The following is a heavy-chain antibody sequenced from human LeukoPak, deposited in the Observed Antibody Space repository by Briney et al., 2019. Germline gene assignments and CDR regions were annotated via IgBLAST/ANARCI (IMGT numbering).Heavy chain of an antibody. CDR1: GYTFTSYY. Sequence: ASVKVSCKASGYTFTSYYMHWVRQAPGQGLEWMGIINPSGGSTSYAQKFQGRVTMTRDTSTSTVYMELSSLRSEDTAVYYRARDDVVVLGIDYWGQGTLVTVSS. CDR3: ARDDVVVLGIDY. J-gene: IGHJ4*02. D-gene: IGHD2-15*01. CDR2: INPSGGST. V-gene: IGHV1-46*01.